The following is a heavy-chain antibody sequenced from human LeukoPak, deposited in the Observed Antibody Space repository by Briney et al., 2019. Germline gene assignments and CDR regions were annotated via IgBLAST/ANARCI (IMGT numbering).Heavy chain of an antibody. Sequence: GGSLRLSCAASGFTFSDYWMSWVRQAAGKGLEWEANIKQDGSEKYYVDSVKGRFTISRDNAKNSLYLQMNSLRAEDTAVYCCARGPRGYSYAWGYWGQGTLVTVSS. J-gene: IGHJ4*02. D-gene: IGHD5-18*01. V-gene: IGHV3-7*05. CDR3: ARGPRGYSYAWGY. CDR1: GFTFSDYW. CDR2: IKQDGSEK.